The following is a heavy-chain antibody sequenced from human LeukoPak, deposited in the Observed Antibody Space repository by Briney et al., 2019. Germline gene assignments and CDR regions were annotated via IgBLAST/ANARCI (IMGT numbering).Heavy chain of an antibody. J-gene: IGHJ5*02. Sequence: PSETLSLTCAVYGGSFSGYYWSWIRQPPGKGLEWIGEINHSGSTNYNPSLKSRVTISVDTSKNQFSLKLSPVAAADTAVYYCARVMAVADPWGQGTLVTVSS. CDR3: ARVMAVADP. CDR1: GGSFSGYY. CDR2: INHSGST. D-gene: IGHD5-24*01. V-gene: IGHV4-34*01.